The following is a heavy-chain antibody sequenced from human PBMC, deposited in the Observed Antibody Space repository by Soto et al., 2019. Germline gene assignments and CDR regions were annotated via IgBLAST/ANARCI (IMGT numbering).Heavy chain of an antibody. J-gene: IGHJ4*02. CDR3: AKGITIFGVVMGGYFDY. CDR1: GFTFSSYG. Sequence: VQLVESGGGVVQPGRSLRLSCAASGFTFSSYGMHWVRQAPGKGLEWVAVISYDGSNKYYADSVKGRFTISRDNSKNTLYLQMNSLRAEDTAVYYCAKGITIFGVVMGGYFDYWGQGTLVTVSS. CDR2: ISYDGSNK. D-gene: IGHD3-3*01. V-gene: IGHV3-30*18.